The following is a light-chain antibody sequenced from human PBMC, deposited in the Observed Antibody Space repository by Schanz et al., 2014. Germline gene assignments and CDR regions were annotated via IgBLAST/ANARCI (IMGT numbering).Light chain of an antibody. V-gene: IGLV2-11*01. CDR1: SSDVGGYNY. CDR3: SSYAGSNNPVV. CDR2: DVS. Sequence: QSALTQPRSVSGSPGQSVTISCTGTSSDVGGYNYVSWYQQHPGKAPKLMIYDVSKRPSGVPDRFSGSKSGNTASLTVSGLQAEDEADYYCSSYAGSNNPVVFGGGTKLTV. J-gene: IGLJ2*01.